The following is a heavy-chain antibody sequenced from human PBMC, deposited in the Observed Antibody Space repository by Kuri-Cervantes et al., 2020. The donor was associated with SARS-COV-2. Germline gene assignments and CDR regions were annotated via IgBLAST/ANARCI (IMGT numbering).Heavy chain of an antibody. CDR1: GFTFSSYD. J-gene: IGHJ6*02. CDR3: AKDIDPSVVPAAILGHGMDV. D-gene: IGHD2-2*01. V-gene: IGHV3-13*05. Sequence: GESLKISCAASGFTFSSYDMHWVRQATGKGLEWVSAIGTAGDPYYPGSVKGRFTISRDNAKNSLYLQMNSLRAEDTALYYCAKDIDPSVVPAAILGHGMDVWGQGTTVTVSS. CDR2: IGTAGDP.